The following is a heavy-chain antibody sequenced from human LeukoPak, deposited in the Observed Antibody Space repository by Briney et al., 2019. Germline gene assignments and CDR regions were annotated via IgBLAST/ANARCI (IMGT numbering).Heavy chain of an antibody. CDR3: ANEKSSGYDFDY. CDR1: GYTFTSYG. Sequence: ASVKVSCKASGYTFTSYGISWVRQAPGQWLEWMGWISAYNGNTNYAQKLQGRVTMTTDTSTSTAYMELRSLRSDDTAIYYCANEKSSGYDFDYWGQGTLVTVSS. D-gene: IGHD5-12*01. CDR2: ISAYNGNT. V-gene: IGHV1-18*01. J-gene: IGHJ4*02.